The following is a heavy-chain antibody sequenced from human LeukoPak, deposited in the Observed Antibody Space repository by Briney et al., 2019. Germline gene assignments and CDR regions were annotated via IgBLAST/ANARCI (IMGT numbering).Heavy chain of an antibody. D-gene: IGHD5-12*01. V-gene: IGHV4-30-2*01. Sequence: NPSETLSLTCAVSGGSISSGGYSWSWIRQPPGKGLEWIGHIYHSGSTYYNPSLKSRVTISVDRSKNQFSLKLSSVTAADTAVYYCARGVVVDMVATILCFDPWDQGTLVTVSS. CDR1: GGSISSGGYS. CDR3: ARGVVVDMVATILCFDP. J-gene: IGHJ5*02. CDR2: IYHSGST.